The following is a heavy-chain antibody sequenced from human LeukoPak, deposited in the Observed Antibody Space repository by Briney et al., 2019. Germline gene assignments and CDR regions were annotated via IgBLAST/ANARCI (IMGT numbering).Heavy chain of an antibody. V-gene: IGHV4-34*01. J-gene: IGHJ4*02. CDR3: ARGRVIRGGYCSGGSCYYFDY. CDR1: GGSFSGYY. D-gene: IGHD2-15*01. Sequence: PSETLSLTCAVYGGSFSGYYWSWIRQPPGEGLEWIGEINHSGSTNYNPSLKSRVTISVDTSKNQFSLKLSSVTAADTAVYYCARGRVIRGGYCSGGSCYYFDYWGQGTLVTVSS. CDR2: INHSGST.